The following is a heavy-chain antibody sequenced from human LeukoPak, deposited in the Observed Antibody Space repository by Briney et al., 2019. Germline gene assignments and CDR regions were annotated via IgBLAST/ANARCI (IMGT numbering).Heavy chain of an antibody. J-gene: IGHJ4*02. Sequence: PSETLSLTCAVYGGSFSGYYWSWIRQPPGKGLEWIGEINHSGSTNYNLSLKSRVTISVDTSKNQFSLKLSSVTAADTAVYYCARESSSSWTIDYWGQGTLVTVSS. D-gene: IGHD6-13*01. CDR3: ARESSSSWTIDY. CDR2: INHSGST. V-gene: IGHV4-34*01. CDR1: GGSFSGYY.